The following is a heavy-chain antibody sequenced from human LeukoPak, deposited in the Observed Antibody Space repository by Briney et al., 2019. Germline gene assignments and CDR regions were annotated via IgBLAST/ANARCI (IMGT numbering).Heavy chain of an antibody. CDR3: ARDQEGFDY. V-gene: IGHV1-46*01. J-gene: IGHJ4*02. Sequence: ASVKVSCKASGYSFTSNYIHWVRQAPGQGLEWMGMIYPRDGSTSYAQRFQDRVTVTRDTSTSTVHMELSGLRSEDTAVYYCARDQEGFDYRGQGTLVTVSS. CDR1: GYSFTSNY. CDR2: IYPRDGST.